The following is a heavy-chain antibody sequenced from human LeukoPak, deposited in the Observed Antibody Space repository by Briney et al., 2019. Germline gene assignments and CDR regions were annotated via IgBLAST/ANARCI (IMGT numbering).Heavy chain of an antibody. J-gene: IGHJ4*02. V-gene: IGHV3-64*01. CDR2: ISTNGGGT. CDR3: ARYCSGVSCYSGYDY. D-gene: IGHD2-15*01. CDR1: GFTFSTYA. Sequence: PGGSLRLSCAASGFTFSTYAMHWVRQTPAKGLEYVSAISTNGGGTYYANSVKGRFTISRDNSKNTLYLQMGSLRAEDMAVYYCARYCSGVSCYSGYDYWGQGTLVTVSS.